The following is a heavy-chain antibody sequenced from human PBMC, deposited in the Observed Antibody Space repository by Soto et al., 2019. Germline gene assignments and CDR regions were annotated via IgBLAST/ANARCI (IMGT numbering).Heavy chain of an antibody. J-gene: IGHJ5*02. V-gene: IGHV1-18*01. CDR2: ISAYNGNT. CDR1: GYTFTSYG. Sequence: QVQLVQSGAEVKKPGASVKVSCKASGYTFTSYGISWVRQAPGQGLEWMGWISAYNGNTNYAQKLQGRVTMTTDTSTSTAYMELRSLRSDDTAVYYCARDDSRFDSGDDNWFDPWGQGTLVTVSS. CDR3: ARDDSRFDSGDDNWFDP. D-gene: IGHD6-13*01.